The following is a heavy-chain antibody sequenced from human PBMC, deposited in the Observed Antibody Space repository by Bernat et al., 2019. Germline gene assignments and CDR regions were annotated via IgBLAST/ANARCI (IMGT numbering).Heavy chain of an antibody. V-gene: IGHV3-53*02. D-gene: IGHD4-11*01. J-gene: IGHJ3*02. Sequence: EVQLVETGRGLIQPGGSLRLSCAASGFTVSSNLMSWVRQAPGKGLEWVSVIYSGGRTYYADSVKGRFTISRDNSKNTLYLQMNSLRAEDTAVYYCARDSSPTTVTTFGDAFDIWGQGTMVTVSS. CDR2: IYSGGRT. CDR1: GFTVSSNL. CDR3: ARDSSPTTVTTFGDAFDI.